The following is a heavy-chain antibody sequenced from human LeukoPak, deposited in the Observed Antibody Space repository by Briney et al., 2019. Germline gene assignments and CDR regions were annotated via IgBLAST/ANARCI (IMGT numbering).Heavy chain of an antibody. CDR1: GYTFTSYY. CDR2: INPSGGST. Sequence: ASVKVSCKASGYTFTSYYMHWVRQAPGQGLEWMGIINPSGGSTNYAQKFQGRVTMTRDTSISTAYMELSRLRSDDTAVYYCARGGSGYSYGYSYWGQGTLVTVSS. CDR3: ARGGSGYSYGYSY. V-gene: IGHV1-46*01. J-gene: IGHJ4*02. D-gene: IGHD5-18*01.